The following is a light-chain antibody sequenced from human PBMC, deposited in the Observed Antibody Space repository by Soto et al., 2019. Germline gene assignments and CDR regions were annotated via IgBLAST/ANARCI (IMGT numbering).Light chain of an antibody. CDR3: QQTYTTPEIT. V-gene: IGKV3-15*01. Sequence: EIVMTHSPATLSVSPWERATLSCRASQSVSSNLAWYQQKPGQAPRLLIYGASTRATGIPARFSGSGSGTEFTLTISSLQPEDFAIYYCQQTYTTPEITFGQGTRLEIK. J-gene: IGKJ5*01. CDR2: GAS. CDR1: QSVSSN.